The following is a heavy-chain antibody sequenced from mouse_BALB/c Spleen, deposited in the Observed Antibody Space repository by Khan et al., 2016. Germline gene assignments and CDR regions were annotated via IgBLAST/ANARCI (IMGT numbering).Heavy chain of an antibody. CDR1: GYSITSDYA. J-gene: IGHJ1*01. V-gene: IGHV3-2*02. D-gene: IGHD1-1*01. CDR2: ISYSGST. CDR3: SRRPYGSSYWYFDV. Sequence: EVQLQESGPGLVKPSQSLSLTCTVTGYSITSDYAWNWIRQFPGNKLEWMGYISYSGSTSYNPSLKSRISVTRATSNNQFVLQLNSVTTEDTATYYCSRRPYGSSYWYFDVWGAGTTVTVSS.